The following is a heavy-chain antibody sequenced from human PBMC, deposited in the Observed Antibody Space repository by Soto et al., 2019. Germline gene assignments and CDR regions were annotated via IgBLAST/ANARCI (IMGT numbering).Heavy chain of an antibody. V-gene: IGHV3-48*03. Sequence: EVQLVESGGDLVQPGGSLRLSCAASGFTFSSYEMNWVRQAPGKGLEWVSYISSGGNLIYYADSVKGRFAVSRDNAKSSVDLQMSRLRAEDPAIYYCASLLIGYWGQGTLVTVSS. CDR3: ASLLIGY. CDR1: GFTFSSYE. CDR2: ISSGGNLI. J-gene: IGHJ4*02.